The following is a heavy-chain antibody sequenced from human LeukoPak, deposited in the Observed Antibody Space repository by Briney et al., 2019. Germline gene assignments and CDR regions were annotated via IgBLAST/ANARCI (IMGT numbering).Heavy chain of an antibody. J-gene: IGHJ6*04. CDR1: GGTFSSYA. V-gene: IGHV1-69*04. CDR3: ARFDILTGYYNPYYYYGMDV. CDR2: IIPILGIA. D-gene: IGHD3-9*01. Sequence: SVKVSCKASGGTFSSYAISWVRQAPGQGLEWMGRIIPILGIANYAQKFQGRVTITADKSTSTAYMELSSLRSEDTAVYYCARFDILTGYYNPYYYYGMDVWGKGTTVTVSS.